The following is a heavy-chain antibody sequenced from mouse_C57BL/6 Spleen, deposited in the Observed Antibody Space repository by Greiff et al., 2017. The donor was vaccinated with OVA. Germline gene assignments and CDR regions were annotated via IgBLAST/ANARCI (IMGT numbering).Heavy chain of an antibody. D-gene: IGHD2-12*01. CDR3: ARSEGLRRSAMDY. J-gene: IGHJ4*01. Sequence: QVQLQQSGPELVKPGASAKISCKASGYTFTDYYINWVKQRPGQGLEWIGWIFPGSGSTYYNEKFKGKATLTVDKSSSTAYMLLSSLTSEDSAVYFCARSEGLRRSAMDYWGQGTSVTVSS. V-gene: IGHV1-75*01. CDR1: GYTFTDYY. CDR2: IFPGSGST.